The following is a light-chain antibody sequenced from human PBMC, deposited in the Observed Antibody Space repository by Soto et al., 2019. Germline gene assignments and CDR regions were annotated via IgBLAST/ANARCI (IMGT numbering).Light chain of an antibody. CDR3: QQYDSLNPWT. Sequence: EIVLTQSPGIMYLSPGERATLSCRASQTVGRSFLAWYQQKPGQSPRLLIFGTSIRATGTPDRFSGGGSGADFPLTISRLDPEDFAVYYCQQYDSLNPWTFGQGTKV. CDR2: GTS. CDR1: QTVGRSF. J-gene: IGKJ1*01. V-gene: IGKV3-20*01.